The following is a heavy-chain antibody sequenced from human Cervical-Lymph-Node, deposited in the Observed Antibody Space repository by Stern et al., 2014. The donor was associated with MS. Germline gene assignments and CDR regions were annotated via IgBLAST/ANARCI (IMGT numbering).Heavy chain of an antibody. CDR1: GITLSSHA. J-gene: IGHJ4*02. CDR3: ATDTSRFPRRHY. V-gene: IGHV3-23*04. CDR2: ISGSGGST. Sequence: EDQLVESGGGLVQPGGSLRLSCAASGITLSSHAMSWVRQAPGKGLEWVSAISGSGGSTYYADSVKGRFTISRDNSKNTLYLQMNSLRAEDTAVYYCATDTSRFPRRHYWGQGTLVTVSS. D-gene: IGHD2-21*01.